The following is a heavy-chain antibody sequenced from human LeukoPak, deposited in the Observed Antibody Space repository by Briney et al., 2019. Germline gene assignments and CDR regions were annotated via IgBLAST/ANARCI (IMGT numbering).Heavy chain of an antibody. V-gene: IGHV3-23*01. CDR3: AKAAAAPGFDF. CDR1: GFTFSSYA. CDR2: VSGSGDRM. Sequence: GGSLRLSCAASGFTFSSYAMHWVRQAPGKGLEWVATVSGSGDRMYHADSVKGRFTISRDNSKNTIYLQMSSLRAEDTALYYCAKAAAAPGFDFWGQGTLVTVSS. J-gene: IGHJ4*02. D-gene: IGHD6-13*01.